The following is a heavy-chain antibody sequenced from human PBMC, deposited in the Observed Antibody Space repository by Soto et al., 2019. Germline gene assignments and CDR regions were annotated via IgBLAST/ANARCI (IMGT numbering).Heavy chain of an antibody. CDR1: GFTFSSYW. J-gene: IGHJ5*02. V-gene: IGHV3-74*01. Sequence: GGSLRLSCAASGFTFSSYWMHRVRQAPGKGLVWVSRINNDGSDTTYADSVKGRFTISRDNAKNTVYLQMNSLRAEDTAVYYCVRDKPHNWFDPWGQGTPVTVSS. CDR2: INNDGSDT. CDR3: VRDKPHNWFDP.